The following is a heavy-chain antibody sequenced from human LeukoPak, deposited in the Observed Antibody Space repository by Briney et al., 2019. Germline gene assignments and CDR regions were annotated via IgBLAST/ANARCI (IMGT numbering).Heavy chain of an antibody. D-gene: IGHD5-18*01. CDR3: SREADTAMEAWYFHL. CDR1: GYTFTSYY. CDR2: INSRGSST. Sequence: ASVKLSCKASGYTFTSYYMNWVRQAPGQGLEWMGLINSRGSSTNYAHSMKGRVTVARDTSTSTVDMELSSLGSEDTAVYYWSREADTAMEAWYFHLWRGSTLV. V-gene: IGHV1-46*04. J-gene: IGHJ2*01.